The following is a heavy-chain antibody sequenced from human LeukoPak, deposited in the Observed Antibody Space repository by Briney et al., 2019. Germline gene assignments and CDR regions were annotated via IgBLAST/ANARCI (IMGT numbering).Heavy chain of an antibody. CDR3: AKDGLYYDGSEHVYYFDY. Sequence: GGSLRLSCAASGFTVSSNYTSWVRQAPGKGLEWVSVIYSGGSTYYADSVKGRFTISRDNSKNTLYLQMNSLRAEDTALYYCAKDGLYYDGSEHVYYFDYWGQGTLVTVSS. V-gene: IGHV3-53*01. J-gene: IGHJ4*02. CDR2: IYSGGST. D-gene: IGHD3-22*01. CDR1: GFTVSSNY.